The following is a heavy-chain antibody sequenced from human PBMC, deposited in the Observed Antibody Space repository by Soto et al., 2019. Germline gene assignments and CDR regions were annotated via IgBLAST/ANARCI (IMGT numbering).Heavy chain of an antibody. D-gene: IGHD1-1*01. CDR3: ARVDQVWASTGTHTIFDY. V-gene: IGHV1-69*13. Sequence: SVKVSCKASGGTFSSYAISWVRQAPGQGLEWMGGIIPIFGTANYAQRFQGRVTITADESTSTAYMELSSLRSEDTAVYYCARVDQVWASTGTHTIFDYWGQGTLVTVSS. CDR2: IIPIFGTA. J-gene: IGHJ4*02. CDR1: GGTFSSYA.